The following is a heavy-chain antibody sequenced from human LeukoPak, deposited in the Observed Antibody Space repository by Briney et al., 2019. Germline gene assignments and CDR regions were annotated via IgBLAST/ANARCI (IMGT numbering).Heavy chain of an antibody. CDR2: IIPIFGTA. CDR3: ARVPGIAVAGYYYYYYGMDV. Sequence: SVKVSCTASGGTFSSYAISWVRQAPGQGLEWMGGIIPIFGTANYAQKFQGRVTITADESTSTAYMELSSLRSEDTAVYYCARVPGIAVAGYYYYYYGMDVWGQGTTVTVSS. V-gene: IGHV1-69*13. D-gene: IGHD6-19*01. CDR1: GGTFSSYA. J-gene: IGHJ6*02.